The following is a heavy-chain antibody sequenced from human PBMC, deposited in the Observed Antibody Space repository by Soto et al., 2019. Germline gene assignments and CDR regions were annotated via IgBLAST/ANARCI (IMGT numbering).Heavy chain of an antibody. CDR3: SRGIKGGLDA. CDR2: INVYNGNT. CDR1: VYVFTQIR. D-gene: IGHD2-21*01. V-gene: IGHV1-18*01. Sequence: ASVKLSYKVSVYVFTQIRISWARPAPGQGVEGMGWINVYNGNTKCYAESVKGRFTIYRDNSKHTLSLQLNSLGDEDTAVYYCSRGIKGGLDAWGPGTLVTVSS. J-gene: IGHJ5*02.